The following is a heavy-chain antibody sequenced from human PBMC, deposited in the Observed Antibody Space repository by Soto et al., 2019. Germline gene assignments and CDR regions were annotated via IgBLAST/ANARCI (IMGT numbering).Heavy chain of an antibody. CDR3: ARDRYSSAWYDLDY. J-gene: IGHJ4*02. Sequence: QVQLVESGGGVVQPGRSLRLSCAASGFTFSSYGMHWVRQAPGKGLEWVAVIWYDGSNKYYADSVKGRFTISRDNSKNTLYLQMNSLRAEDTAVYYCARDRYSSAWYDLDYWGRGTLVTVSS. D-gene: IGHD6-19*01. CDR1: GFTFSSYG. V-gene: IGHV3-33*01. CDR2: IWYDGSNK.